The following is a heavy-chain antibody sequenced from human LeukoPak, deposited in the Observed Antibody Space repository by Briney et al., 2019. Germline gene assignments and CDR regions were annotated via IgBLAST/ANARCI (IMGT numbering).Heavy chain of an antibody. D-gene: IGHD5-18*01. J-gene: IGHJ4*02. CDR1: GFTVSSNY. Sequence: PGGSLRLSCAASGFTVSSNYMSWVRQAPRKGLEWVSVIYSGGSTYYADSVKGRFTISRDNSKNTLYLQMNSLRAEDTAVYYCARGRYSYGLDYWGQGTLVTVSS. CDR3: ARGRYSYGLDY. V-gene: IGHV3-53*01. CDR2: IYSGGST.